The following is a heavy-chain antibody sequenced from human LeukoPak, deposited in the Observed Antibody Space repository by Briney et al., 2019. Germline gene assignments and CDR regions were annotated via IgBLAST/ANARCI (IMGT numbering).Heavy chain of an antibody. CDR3: ARDRGSDGSDQLDP. CDR1: GVSISDFY. D-gene: IGHD3-10*01. Sequence: SETLSLTCTVSGVSISDFYLIWIRQPAGKGLEWIGRIYSGGITIYNPSLKSRVTMSVDTSKNQFSLKLSSVTAADTAVYYCARDRGSDGSDQLDPWGQGTLVTVSS. V-gene: IGHV4-4*07. CDR2: IYSGGIT. J-gene: IGHJ5*02.